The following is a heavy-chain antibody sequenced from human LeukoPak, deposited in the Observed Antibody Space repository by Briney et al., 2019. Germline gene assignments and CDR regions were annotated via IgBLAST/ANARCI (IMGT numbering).Heavy chain of an antibody. V-gene: IGHV3-21*01. CDR1: GFTFSIYS. CDR2: ISSSSSYI. J-gene: IGHJ1*01. Sequence: GGSLRLSCAASGFTFSIYSMNWVRQAPGKGLEWVSSISSSSSYIYYADSVKGRFTISRDNAKNSLYLQMNSLRAEDTAVYYCARDYYDSSGYYQHWGQGTLVTVSS. CDR3: ARDYYDSSGYYQH. D-gene: IGHD3-22*01.